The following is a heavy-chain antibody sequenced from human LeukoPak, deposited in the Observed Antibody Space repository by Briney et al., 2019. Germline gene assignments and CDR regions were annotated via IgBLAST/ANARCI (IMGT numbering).Heavy chain of an antibody. J-gene: IGHJ6*02. V-gene: IGHV3-30*02. CDR2: IRYDGSTK. CDR3: ARDTGLDQRNYYYYGMDV. D-gene: IGHD1/OR15-1a*01. Sequence: GGSLRLSCAASGFTFSSYGMHWVRQAPGKGLEWVAFIRYDGSTKYYADSVKGRFTISRDNSKNTLYLQMNSLRAEDTAVYYCARDTGLDQRNYYYYGMDVWGQGTTVTVSS. CDR1: GFTFSSYG.